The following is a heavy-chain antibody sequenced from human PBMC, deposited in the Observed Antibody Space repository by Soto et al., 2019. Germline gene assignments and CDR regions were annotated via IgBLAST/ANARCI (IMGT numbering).Heavy chain of an antibody. CDR3: ARQAYYGSGTYYYDY. CDR2: IYPGDSDA. Sequence: GESLKISCKASGYNFISYWVAWVRQVPGKGLEWMGIIYPGDSDATYSPSFEGQVTFSVDKSITTAYLQWISLKDSDTAIYYCARQAYYGSGTYYYDYWGQGTQVTVSS. J-gene: IGHJ4*02. D-gene: IGHD3-10*01. V-gene: IGHV5-51*01. CDR1: GYNFISYW.